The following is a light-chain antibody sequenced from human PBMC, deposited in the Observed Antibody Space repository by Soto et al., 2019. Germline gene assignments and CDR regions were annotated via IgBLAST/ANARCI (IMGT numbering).Light chain of an antibody. Sequence: EIVLTQSPGTLSFSPGERATLSCRASQSVSSSYLAWYQQKPGQAPRLLIYGASTRATGIPDKCSGSGSGTDFSLTISRLEPEDFAVYYCQHYDNSFLTFGGGTKVDIK. CDR1: QSVSSSY. V-gene: IGKV3-20*01. J-gene: IGKJ4*01. CDR2: GAS. CDR3: QHYDNSFLT.